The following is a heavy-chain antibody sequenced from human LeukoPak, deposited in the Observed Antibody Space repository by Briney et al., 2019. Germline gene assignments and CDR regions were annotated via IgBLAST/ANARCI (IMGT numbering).Heavy chain of an antibody. V-gene: IGHV3-30-3*01. CDR2: ITYDGSNK. J-gene: IGHJ4*02. CDR3: ARVGATYPFDY. D-gene: IGHD2-15*01. CDR1: GFTFSNYA. Sequence: GGSLRLSCAASGFTFSNYAIHCVRQAPGKGLEWVAIITYDGSNKYYADSVKGRFTISRDNSKNTLYLQMNSLRPEDTAVYYCARVGATYPFDYWGQGTLVTVSS.